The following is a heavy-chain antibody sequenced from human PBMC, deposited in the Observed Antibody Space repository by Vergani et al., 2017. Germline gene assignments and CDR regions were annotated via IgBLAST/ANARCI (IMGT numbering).Heavy chain of an antibody. CDR3: ARARDEYCTTTSCYLYLDY. J-gene: IGHJ4*02. CDR2: ISSGGDRV. D-gene: IGHD2-2*01. Sequence: EVQLVESGGGLVKRGGSLRLSCAASGFTFSRFTFNWVRQSPGQGLEWIASISSGGDRVYYADSVQGRFTMSRDNVKKSLYLQMERLRDEDTAMYFCARARDEYCTTTSCYLYLDYWGQGTQVIVSS. V-gene: IGHV3-21*01. CDR1: GFTFSRFT.